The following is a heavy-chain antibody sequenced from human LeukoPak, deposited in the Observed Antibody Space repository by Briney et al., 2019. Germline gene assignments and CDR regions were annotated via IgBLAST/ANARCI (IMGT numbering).Heavy chain of an antibody. J-gene: IGHJ4*02. Sequence: SETLSLTCAVYGGSFSGYYWIWIRQPPGKGLEWIGEINHTGSTNYDPSLKSRVTISVDTSKNHFSLKLTSVTATDTAVYYCARGRSGGNYWGQGTLVTVSS. CDR3: ARGRSGGNY. D-gene: IGHD1-1*01. V-gene: IGHV4-34*01. CDR1: GGSFSGYY. CDR2: INHTGST.